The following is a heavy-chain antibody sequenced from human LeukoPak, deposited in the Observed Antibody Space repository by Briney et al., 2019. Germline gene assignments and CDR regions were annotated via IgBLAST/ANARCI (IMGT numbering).Heavy chain of an antibody. V-gene: IGHV5-51*01. D-gene: IGHD5-12*01. CDR2: IYPGDSDT. CDR3: AIRYSGYDYGRVGNYYYGMDV. J-gene: IGHJ6*02. CDR1: GYSFTSYW. Sequence: GESLKISCQGSGYSFTSYWIGWVRQLPGKGLEWMGIIYPGDSDTRYSPSFQGQVTISADKSIGTAYLQWSSLKASDTAMYYCAIRYSGYDYGRVGNYYYGMDVWGQGTTVTVSS.